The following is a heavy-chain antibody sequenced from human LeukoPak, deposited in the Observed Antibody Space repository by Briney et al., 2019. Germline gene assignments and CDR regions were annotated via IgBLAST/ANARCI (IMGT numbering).Heavy chain of an antibody. V-gene: IGHV4-30-2*01. D-gene: IGHD5-24*01. CDR2: IYHSGST. CDR3: ASVPDGWGSLDY. J-gene: IGHJ4*02. CDR1: GGSISGGGYY. Sequence: SETLSLTCTVSGGSISGGGYYWSWIRQPPGKGLEWIGYIYHSGSTYYNPSLKSRVTISVDRSKNQFSLKLSSVTAADTAVYYCASVPDGWGSLDYWGQGTLVTVSS.